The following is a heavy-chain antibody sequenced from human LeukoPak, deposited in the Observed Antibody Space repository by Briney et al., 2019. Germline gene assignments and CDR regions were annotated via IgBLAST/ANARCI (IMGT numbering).Heavy chain of an antibody. CDR1: GGSFSGYY. CDR3: ARHNPYCSSTSCSFDY. D-gene: IGHD2-2*01. J-gene: IGHJ4*02. CDR2: INHSGST. Sequence: PSETLSLTCAVYGGSFSGYYWSWVRQPPGKGLEWIGEINHSGSTNYNPSLKSRVTISVDTSKNQFSLKLSSVTAADTAVYYCARHNPYCSSTSCSFDYWGQGTLVTVSS. V-gene: IGHV4-34*01.